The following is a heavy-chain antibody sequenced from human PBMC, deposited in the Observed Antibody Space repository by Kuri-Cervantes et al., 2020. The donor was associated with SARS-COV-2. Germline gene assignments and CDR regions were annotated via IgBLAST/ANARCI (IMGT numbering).Heavy chain of an antibody. CDR1: GYTFTSYD. V-gene: IGHV1-69*06. D-gene: IGHD5-12*01. J-gene: IGHJ6*02. Sequence: SVKVSCKASGYTFTSYDINWVRQAPGQGLEWMGGIIPIFATANYAQKFQDRVTITAGKSTSTAYMELSSLRSEDTAVYYCARGGGRPSYYYGMDVWGQGTTVTVSS. CDR2: IIPIFATA. CDR3: ARGGGRPSYYYGMDV.